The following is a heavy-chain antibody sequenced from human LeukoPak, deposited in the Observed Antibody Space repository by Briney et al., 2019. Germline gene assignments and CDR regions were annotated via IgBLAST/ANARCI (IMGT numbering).Heavy chain of an antibody. CDR2: INPNSGGT. J-gene: IGHJ4*02. CDR1: GYTFTGYY. Sequence: ASVKVSCKAPGYTFTGYYMHWVRQAPGQGLEWMGWINPNSGGTNYAQKFQGRVTMTRDTSISTAYMELRSLRSDDTAVYYCARSPKYRRLRLGELSSPHFDYWGQGTLVTVSS. CDR3: ARSPKYRRLRLGELSSPHFDY. D-gene: IGHD3-16*02. V-gene: IGHV1-2*02.